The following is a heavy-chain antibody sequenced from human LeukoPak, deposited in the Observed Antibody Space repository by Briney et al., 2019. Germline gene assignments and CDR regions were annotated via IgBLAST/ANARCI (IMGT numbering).Heavy chain of an antibody. CDR3: ARSRSLHDY. Sequence: GGSLRLSCAAPAFSFSSYWMSWVRQAPVKCLEWVANINQDGSEKYYVDSVKGRFTISRDNAKNSLYLQMNSLGTEDTALYYCARSRSLHDYWGQGTLVTVSS. CDR1: AFSFSSYW. V-gene: IGHV3-7*01. J-gene: IGHJ4*02. CDR2: INQDGSEK.